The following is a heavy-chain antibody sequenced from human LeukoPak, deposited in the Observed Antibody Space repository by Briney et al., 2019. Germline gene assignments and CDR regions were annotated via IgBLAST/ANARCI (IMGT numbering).Heavy chain of an antibody. Sequence: GGSLRLSCAASGFTFSTYSMNWVRQAPGKGLEWVSYISSSSSTIHYADSVKGRFTISRDNAKNTLYLQMNSLRAEDTAVYYCARGTTSWQNTFGPWGQGTLVTVSS. CDR1: GFTFSTYS. V-gene: IGHV3-48*01. CDR2: ISSSSSTI. D-gene: IGHD2-2*01. CDR3: ARGTTSWQNTFGP. J-gene: IGHJ5*02.